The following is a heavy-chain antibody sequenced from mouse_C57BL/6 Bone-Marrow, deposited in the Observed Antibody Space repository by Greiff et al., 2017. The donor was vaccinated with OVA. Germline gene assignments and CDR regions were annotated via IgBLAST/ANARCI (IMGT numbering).Heavy chain of an antibody. CDR1: GFTFSDYG. D-gene: IGHD1-1*01. CDR3: ARNYGSSYHFDY. CDR2: ISSGSSTI. J-gene: IGHJ2*01. Sequence: EVKLMESGGGLVKPGGSLKLSCAASGFTFSDYGMHWVRQAPEKGLEWVAYISSGSSTIYYADTVKGRFTISRDNAKNTLFLQMTSLRSEDTAMYYCARNYGSSYHFDYWGKGTTLTVSS. V-gene: IGHV5-17*01.